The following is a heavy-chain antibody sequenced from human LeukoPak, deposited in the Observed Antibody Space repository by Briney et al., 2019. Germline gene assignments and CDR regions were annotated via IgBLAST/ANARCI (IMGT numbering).Heavy chain of an antibody. D-gene: IGHD3-22*01. J-gene: IGHJ3*02. CDR3: AREDDSSGYYEGAFDI. Sequence: PGGSLRLSCAASGFTFSSYWMHWVRQAPGNGLVWVSRIRSDGSSTSYADSVKGRFTISRDNAKNTLFMQMNSLRAEDTAVYYCAREDDSSGYYEGAFDIWGQGTMVTVSS. V-gene: IGHV3-74*01. CDR2: IRSDGSST. CDR1: GFTFSSYW.